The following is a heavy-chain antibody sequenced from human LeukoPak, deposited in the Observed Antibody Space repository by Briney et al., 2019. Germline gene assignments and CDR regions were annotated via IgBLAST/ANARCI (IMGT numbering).Heavy chain of an antibody. J-gene: IGHJ4*02. CDR3: VRGGIVGTTARIPLFDY. CDR1: GGSLSSYY. V-gene: IGHV4-59*01. D-gene: IGHD1-26*01. Sequence: SETLSLTCTVSGGSLSSYYWSWVRQPPGKGLEWIGYIYYSGSTNYNPSLKSRVTMSVDTSKNQFSLKLSSVTAADTAVYYCVRGGIVGTTARIPLFDYWGQGTLVTVSS. CDR2: IYYSGST.